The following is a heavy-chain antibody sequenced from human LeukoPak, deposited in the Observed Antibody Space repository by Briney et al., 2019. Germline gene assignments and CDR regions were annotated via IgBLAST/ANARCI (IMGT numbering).Heavy chain of an antibody. Sequence: ASVKVSCKASGGTFSSYAISWVRQAPGQGLEWMGGIIPIFGTANYAQKFQGRVTITADESTSTAYMELSSLRSEDTAVYYCARESCSSTSCAYYYYGMDVWGQGTTVTVSS. V-gene: IGHV1-69*13. CDR3: ARESCSSTSCAYYYYGMDV. CDR1: GGTFSSYA. D-gene: IGHD2-2*01. J-gene: IGHJ6*02. CDR2: IIPIFGTA.